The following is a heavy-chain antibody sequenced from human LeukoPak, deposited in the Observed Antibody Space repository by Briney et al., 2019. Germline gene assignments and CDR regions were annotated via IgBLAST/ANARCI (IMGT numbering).Heavy chain of an antibody. V-gene: IGHV4-34*01. J-gene: IGHJ6*02. D-gene: IGHD3-10*01. Sequence: KPSETLSLTCAVYGGSFSGYYWSWIRQPPGKGLEWIGEINHSGSTNYNPSLKSRVTISVDTSKNQFSLKLSSVTAADTAVYYCARHLYGSGSYYLQIYYYYGMDVWGQGTTVTVSS. CDR3: ARHLYGSGSYYLQIYYYYGMDV. CDR1: GGSFSGYY. CDR2: INHSGST.